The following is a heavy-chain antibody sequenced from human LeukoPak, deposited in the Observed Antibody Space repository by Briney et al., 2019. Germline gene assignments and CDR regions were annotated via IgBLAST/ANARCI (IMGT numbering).Heavy chain of an antibody. CDR1: GFTFSSYA. CDR2: ISYDGSNK. CDR3: AREATGGFDP. V-gene: IGHV3-30-3*01. J-gene: IGHJ5*02. Sequence: GRSLRLSCAASGFTFSSYAMHWVRQAPGKGLEWVAVISYDGSNKYYADSVKGRFTISRDNSKNTLYLQMNSLRAEDTAVYYCAREATGGFDPWGQETLVTVSS. D-gene: IGHD7-27*01.